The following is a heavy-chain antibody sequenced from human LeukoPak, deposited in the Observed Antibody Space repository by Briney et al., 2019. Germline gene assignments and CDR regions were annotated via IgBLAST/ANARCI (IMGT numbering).Heavy chain of an antibody. CDR1: GFTFSSYG. Sequence: GGSLRLSCAASGFTFSSYGMHWVRQAPGKGLEGVAVISYDGSNKYYADSVKGRFTISRDNSKNTLYLQMNSLRAEDTAVYYCAKDLYSSLDYWGQGTLVTVSS. CDR2: ISYDGSNK. CDR3: AKDLYSSLDY. D-gene: IGHD6-13*01. J-gene: IGHJ4*02. V-gene: IGHV3-30*18.